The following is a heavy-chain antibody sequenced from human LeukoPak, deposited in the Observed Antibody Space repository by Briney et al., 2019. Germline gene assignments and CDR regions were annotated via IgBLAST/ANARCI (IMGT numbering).Heavy chain of an antibody. Sequence: GGSLRLSCGASGFTFSRYGMHWVRQAPGKGLEWVAFIRYDGSNKYYADSAKGRFTISRDDAKNTLYLQMNSLRVEDTAVYYCTRVGRSYYGNFDYWGQGTLVTVSS. V-gene: IGHV3-30*02. CDR2: IRYDGSNK. CDR1: GFTFSRYG. D-gene: IGHD3-10*01. CDR3: TRVGRSYYGNFDY. J-gene: IGHJ4*02.